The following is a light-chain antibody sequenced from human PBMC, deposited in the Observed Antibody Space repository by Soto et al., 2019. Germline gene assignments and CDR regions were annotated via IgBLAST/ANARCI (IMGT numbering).Light chain of an antibody. CDR1: QGVSSN. CDR3: QQYSNWPIT. V-gene: IGKV3-15*01. Sequence: EIVMTQSPATLSVSPGERATLSCRASQGVSSNLAWYQQKPGQAPRLLIYGASTRATVIPARFSGSGSGTEFTLTISSLQSEDFAVYYCQQYSNWPITFGPGTKVDIK. J-gene: IGKJ3*01. CDR2: GAS.